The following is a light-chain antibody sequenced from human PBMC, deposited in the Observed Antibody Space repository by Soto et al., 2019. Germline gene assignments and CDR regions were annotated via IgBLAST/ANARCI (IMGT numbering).Light chain of an antibody. Sequence: EIVMTQSPATLSVSPGERATLSCRASQSVSSNFAWYQQKPGQAPRLLIYDASTRATGIPARFSGSGSGTEFTLTISSLQSVDFAVYYCQQYKKWPRTFGHGTKVHIK. CDR2: DAS. CDR1: QSVSSN. J-gene: IGKJ1*01. V-gene: IGKV3-15*01. CDR3: QQYKKWPRT.